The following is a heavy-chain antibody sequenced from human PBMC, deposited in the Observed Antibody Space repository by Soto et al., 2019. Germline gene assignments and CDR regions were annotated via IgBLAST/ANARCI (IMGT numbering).Heavy chain of an antibody. CDR1: GGSISSYY. CDR3: ARTYSSDWSLGY. D-gene: IGHD6-19*01. Sequence: SDTMSLPCTVSGGSISSYYWSRIRKPPGKGLEWIGYFYHSGSSSYSPSLKSRVTISVDTSKNQFSLNLSSVTAADTAVYYGARTYSSDWSLGYWGQGTLVTVSS. J-gene: IGHJ4*02. CDR2: FYHSGSS. V-gene: IGHV4-59*01.